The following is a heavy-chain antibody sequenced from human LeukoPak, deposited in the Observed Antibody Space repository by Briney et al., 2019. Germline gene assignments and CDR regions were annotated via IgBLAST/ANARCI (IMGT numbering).Heavy chain of an antibody. V-gene: IGHV1-46*01. D-gene: IGHD6-19*01. Sequence: ASVKVSCMASGYTFTNYHMHWVRQAPGQGLEWMGIINPSGGSTTYAQKFQGRVTMTRDMSTGTVYMELSSLRSEDTAVYYCASYLSGWPMKYWGQGTLVTVSS. CDR2: INPSGGST. CDR3: ASYLSGWPMKY. CDR1: GYTFTNYH. J-gene: IGHJ4*02.